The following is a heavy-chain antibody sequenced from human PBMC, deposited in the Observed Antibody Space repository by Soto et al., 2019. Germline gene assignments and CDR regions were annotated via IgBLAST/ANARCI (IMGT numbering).Heavy chain of an antibody. CDR1: GGSISGYY. Sequence: SETLSLTCTVSGGSISGYYWSWIRQPPGKGLEWIGNVYYSGGAKYNPSVKRRVSISVDTSKNQLSLNLSSVTAADTAVYYCTRDGDGRMTTNPYYYYGMDVWGPGITVTVSS. CDR3: TRDGDGRMTTNPYYYYGMDV. J-gene: IGHJ6*02. D-gene: IGHD2-21*02. V-gene: IGHV4-59*01. CDR2: VYYSGGA.